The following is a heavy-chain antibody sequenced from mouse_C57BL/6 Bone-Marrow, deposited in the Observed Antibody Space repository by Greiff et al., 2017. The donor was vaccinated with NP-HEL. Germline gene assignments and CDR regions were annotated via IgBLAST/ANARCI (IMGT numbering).Heavy chain of an antibody. J-gene: IGHJ1*03. CDR2: IYPGGGYT. V-gene: IGHV1-63*01. D-gene: IGHD1-1*01. CDR1: GYTFTNYW. Sequence: QVQLQQSGAELVRPGTSVKMSCKASGYTFTNYWIGWAKQRPGHGLEWIGDIYPGGGYTNYNEKFKGKATLTADKSSSTAYMQFSSLTSEDSAIYYCARSGYYGSSSYWYFEVWGTGTTVTVSS. CDR3: ARSGYYGSSSYWYFEV.